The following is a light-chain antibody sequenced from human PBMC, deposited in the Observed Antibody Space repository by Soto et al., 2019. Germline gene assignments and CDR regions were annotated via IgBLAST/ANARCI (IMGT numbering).Light chain of an antibody. CDR1: QSISVW. CDR3: QYYNNYPWT. CDR2: KAS. J-gene: IGKJ1*01. Sequence: DIQMTQSPSTLSASVGDRVTITCRASQSISVWLAWYQQKPGKAPNLLIYKASSLQSGVPSRFSGSGSGTQFTLTISSLQPDDCATYYGQYYNNYPWTFGQGTNVDIQ. V-gene: IGKV1-5*03.